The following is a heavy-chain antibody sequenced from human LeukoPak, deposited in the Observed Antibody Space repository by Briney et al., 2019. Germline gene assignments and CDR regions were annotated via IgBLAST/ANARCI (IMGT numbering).Heavy chain of an antibody. CDR2: ISSSSSYI. V-gene: IGHV3-21*06. CDR1: GFTFSSYS. Sequence: PGGSLRLSCAASGFTFSSYSMTWVRQAPGKGLEWVSSISSSSSYIYYADSVKGRFSISRDNTKNSLYLQMNNLRAEDTTVYYCARDAVRGGDCDLWGQGTLVVVSS. J-gene: IGHJ5*02. CDR3: ARDAVRGGDCDL. D-gene: IGHD2-21*02.